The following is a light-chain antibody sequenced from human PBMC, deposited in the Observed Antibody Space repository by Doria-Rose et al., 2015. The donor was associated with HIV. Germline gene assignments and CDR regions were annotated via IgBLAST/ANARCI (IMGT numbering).Light chain of an antibody. CDR3: HQYGTSWT. Sequence: TQSPGTLTLSPGERATLSCRASQSFSSTYLAWYQQKPGQAPSLLIYGGSTRATGIPDRFSASGSGTDFTLTINRLEPEDFALYCCHQYGTSWTFGQGTKVEI. V-gene: IGKV3-20*01. CDR2: GGS. CDR1: QSFSSTY. J-gene: IGKJ1*01.